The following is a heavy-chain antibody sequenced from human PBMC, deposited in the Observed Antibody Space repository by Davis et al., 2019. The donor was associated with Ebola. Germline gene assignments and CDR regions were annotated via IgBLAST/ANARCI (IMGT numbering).Heavy chain of an antibody. CDR1: GGSISSYY. V-gene: IGHV4-59*01. D-gene: IGHD2-2*01. CDR2: IYYSGST. CDR3: ARGPPVVVPAASFDP. Sequence: SETLSLTCTGSGGSISSYYWSWIRQPPGKGLEWIGYIYYSGSTNYNPSLKSRVTISVDTSKNQFSLKLSSVTAADTAVYYCARGPPVVVPAASFDPWGQGTLVTVSS. J-gene: IGHJ5*02.